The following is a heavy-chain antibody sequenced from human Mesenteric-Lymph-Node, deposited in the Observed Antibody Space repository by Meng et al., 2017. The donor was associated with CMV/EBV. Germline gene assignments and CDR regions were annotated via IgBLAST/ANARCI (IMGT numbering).Heavy chain of an antibody. CDR3: ARASEYDFWSGYPDAFDI. V-gene: IGHV3-7*01. Sequence: GESLKISCAASGFTFSSYWMSWVRQAPGKGLEWVANLKQDGSEKYYVDSVKGRFTISRDNAKNSLYLQMNSLRAEDTAVYYCARASEYDFWSGYPDAFDIWGQGTMVTVSS. CDR2: LKQDGSEK. CDR1: GFTFSSYW. J-gene: IGHJ3*02. D-gene: IGHD3/OR15-3a*01.